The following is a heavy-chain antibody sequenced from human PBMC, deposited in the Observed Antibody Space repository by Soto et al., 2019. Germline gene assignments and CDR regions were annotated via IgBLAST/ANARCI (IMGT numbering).Heavy chain of an antibody. V-gene: IGHV3-43*01. Sequence: GGSLRLSCAASGFTFDDYTMHWVRQAPGKGLEWVSLISWDGGSTYYADSVKGRFTISRDNSKNSLYLQMNSLRTEDTALYYCAIVGASRPGDYWGQGTLVTVSS. D-gene: IGHD1-26*01. CDR3: AIVGASRPGDY. J-gene: IGHJ4*02. CDR1: GFTFDDYT. CDR2: ISWDGGST.